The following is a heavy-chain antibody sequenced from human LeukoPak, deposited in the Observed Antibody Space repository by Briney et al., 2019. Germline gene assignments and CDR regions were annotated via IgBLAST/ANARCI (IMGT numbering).Heavy chain of an antibody. CDR1: GGTFSSYA. D-gene: IGHD3-16*01. J-gene: IGHJ4*02. CDR2: IIPIFGTA. CDR3: ARAVPGDYYFDY. V-gene: IGHV1-69*13. Sequence: SVKVSCKASGGTFSSYAISWVRQAPGQGLEWMGGIIPIFGTANYAQKFQGRVTTTADESTSAAYMEPSSLRSEDTAVYYCARAVPGDYYFDYWGQGTLVTVSS.